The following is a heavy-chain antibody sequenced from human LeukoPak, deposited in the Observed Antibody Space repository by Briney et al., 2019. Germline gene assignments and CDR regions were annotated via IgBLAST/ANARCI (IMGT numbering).Heavy chain of an antibody. J-gene: IGHJ5*02. CDR2: IYHDGST. CDR1: GGSISPYY. D-gene: IGHD1-1*01. CDR3: ARWANWNHDH. V-gene: IGHV4-59*01. Sequence: SETLSLTCTVSGGSISPYYWSWIRQPPGKGLEWIGYIYHDGSTNYNPSLMSRVTISVDTAKNQFSLKLTPVTAADTAVYYCARWANWNHDHWGQGTLVTVSS.